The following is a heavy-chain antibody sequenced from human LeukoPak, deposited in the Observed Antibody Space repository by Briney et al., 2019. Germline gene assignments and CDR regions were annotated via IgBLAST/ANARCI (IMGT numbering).Heavy chain of an antibody. V-gene: IGHV1-69*02. D-gene: IGHD5-18*01. CDR1: GGTFSSYT. Sequence: SVEVSCKASGGTFSSYTISWVRQAPGQGLEWMGRIIPILGVANYAQKFQGRVTITADKSTSTAYMELSSLRSEDAAVYYCARGGDTAMGYDFDYWGQGTLVTVSS. CDR3: ARGGDTAMGYDFDY. CDR2: IIPILGVA. J-gene: IGHJ4*02.